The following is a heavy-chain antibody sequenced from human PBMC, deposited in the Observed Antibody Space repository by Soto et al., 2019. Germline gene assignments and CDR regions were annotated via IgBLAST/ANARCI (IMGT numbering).Heavy chain of an antibody. CDR1: GFTFSAHW. D-gene: IGHD3-3*01. V-gene: IGHV3-7*03. Sequence: GGSLRLSCAASGFTFSAHWMGWVRQPPGKGLEWVANIKQEGTEASYVDSVKGRFTISRDNAQNSLYLQMNSLRVEDTAVYYCARSGDSYIDYWGPGALVTVSS. CDR3: ARSGDSYIDY. CDR2: IKQEGTEA. J-gene: IGHJ4*02.